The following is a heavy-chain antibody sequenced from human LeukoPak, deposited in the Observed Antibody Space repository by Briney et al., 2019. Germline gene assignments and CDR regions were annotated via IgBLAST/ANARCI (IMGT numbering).Heavy chain of an antibody. V-gene: IGHV3-48*02. J-gene: IGHJ6*03. D-gene: IGHD6-6*01. Sequence: PGGSLRLSCAASGFTFSSYSMNWVRQAPGKGLEWVSYISSSSSTIYYADSVKGRFTISRDNAKNSLYLQMNSLRDEDTAVYYCARDRAARHKAYYYYYYMDVWGKGTTVTVSS. CDR1: GFTFSSYS. CDR2: ISSSSSTI. CDR3: ARDRAARHKAYYYYYYMDV.